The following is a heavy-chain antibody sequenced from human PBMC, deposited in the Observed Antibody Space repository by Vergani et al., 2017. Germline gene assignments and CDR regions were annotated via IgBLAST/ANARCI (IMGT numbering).Heavy chain of an antibody. CDR3: ARGNYYGSGTYVDP. CDR1: GFSVSSYY. J-gene: IGHJ5*02. D-gene: IGHD3-10*01. CDR2: IYSGDET. V-gene: IGHV3-53*05. Sequence: EVQLVETGGGLIQPGRSLRLSCAASGFSVSSYYMSWVRQAPGKGLEWVSVIYSGDETYYADSVKGRVTISRDTSKNTLHLQINNLRVEDTAVYYCARGNYYGSGTYVDPWGQGTLVTVSS.